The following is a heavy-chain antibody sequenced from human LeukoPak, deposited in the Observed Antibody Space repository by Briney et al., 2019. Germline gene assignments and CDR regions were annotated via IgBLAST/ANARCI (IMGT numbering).Heavy chain of an antibody. Sequence: VEVSCKASGYTFTGYYMHWVRQAPGQGLEWMGWINPNSGGTNYAQKFQGRVTMTRDTSISTAYMELSRLGSDDTAVYYCARGWGLIWGGPTDPYYFDYWGQGTLVTVSS. CDR2: INPNSGGT. CDR1: GYTFTGYY. V-gene: IGHV1-2*02. J-gene: IGHJ4*02. D-gene: IGHD3-3*01. CDR3: ARGWGLIWGGPTDPYYFDY.